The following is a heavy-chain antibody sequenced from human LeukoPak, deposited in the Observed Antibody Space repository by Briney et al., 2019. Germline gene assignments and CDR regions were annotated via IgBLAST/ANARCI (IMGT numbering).Heavy chain of an antibody. Sequence: GGSLRLSCAASGFTFSSYAMSWVRQAPGKGLEWVSTISGSGGSTYYADSVKGRFTISRHNSKNTLYLQMNSLRAEDTAVYYCARVASDYYGSGSYYNPNNWFDPWGQGTLVTVSS. J-gene: IGHJ5*02. CDR2: ISGSGGST. CDR1: GFTFSSYA. CDR3: ARVASDYYGSGSYYNPNNWFDP. D-gene: IGHD3-10*01. V-gene: IGHV3-23*01.